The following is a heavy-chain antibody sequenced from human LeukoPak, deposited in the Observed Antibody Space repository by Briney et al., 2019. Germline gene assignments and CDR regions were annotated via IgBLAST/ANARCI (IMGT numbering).Heavy chain of an antibody. D-gene: IGHD1-20*01. CDR3: ARLRPYNWNHNAFDI. J-gene: IGHJ3*02. V-gene: IGHV4-39*01. Sequence: SETLSLTCTVPGGSISSSSYYWGWIRQPPGKGLEWIGSIYYSGSTYYNPSLKSRVTISVDTSKNQFSLKLSSVTAADTAVYYCARLRPYNWNHNAFDIWGQGTMVTVSS. CDR2: IYYSGST. CDR1: GGSISSSSYY.